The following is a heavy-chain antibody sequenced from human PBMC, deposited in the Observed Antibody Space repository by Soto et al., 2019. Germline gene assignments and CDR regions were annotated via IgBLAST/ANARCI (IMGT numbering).Heavy chain of an antibody. D-gene: IGHD2-8*01. CDR1: GFTFSSYS. V-gene: IGHV3-48*01. Sequence: GGSLRLSCAASGFTFSSYSMNWVRQAPGKGLEWVSYISSSSSTIYYADSVKGRFTIPRDNAKNSLYLQMNSLRAEDTAVYYCARDSGYCTNGVCYIDAFDIWGQGTMVTVSS. CDR3: ARDSGYCTNGVCYIDAFDI. CDR2: ISSSSSTI. J-gene: IGHJ3*02.